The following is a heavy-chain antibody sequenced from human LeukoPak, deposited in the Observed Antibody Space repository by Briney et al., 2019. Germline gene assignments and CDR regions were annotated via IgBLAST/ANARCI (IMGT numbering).Heavy chain of an antibody. V-gene: IGHV3-21*01. CDR2: ISSSSSYI. CDR3: ARDNDLLRYFDWPLDY. Sequence: GGSLRLSCAASGFTFSSYSMNWVRQAPGKGLEWGSSISSSSSYIYYADSVKGRFTISRDNAKNSLYLQMNSLRAEDTAVYYCARDNDLLRYFDWPLDYWGQGTLVTVSS. D-gene: IGHD3-9*01. CDR1: GFTFSSYS. J-gene: IGHJ4*02.